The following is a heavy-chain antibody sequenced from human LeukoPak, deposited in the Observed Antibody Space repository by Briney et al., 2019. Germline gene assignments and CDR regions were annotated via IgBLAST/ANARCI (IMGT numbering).Heavy chain of an antibody. J-gene: IGHJ4*02. CDR3: ALMITIGGVFVGDY. D-gene: IGHD3-16*02. CDR2: IIPIFGTA. Sequence: SVKVSCKASGGTFSSYAISWVRQAPGQGLEWMGGIIPIFGTANYAQKFQGRVTIIADESTSTAYMELSSLRSEDTAVYYCALMITIGGVFVGDYWGQGTLVTVSS. CDR1: GGTFSSYA. V-gene: IGHV1-69*01.